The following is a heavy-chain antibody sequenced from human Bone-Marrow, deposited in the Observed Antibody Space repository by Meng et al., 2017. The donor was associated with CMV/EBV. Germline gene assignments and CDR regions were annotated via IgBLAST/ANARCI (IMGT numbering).Heavy chain of an antibody. J-gene: IGHJ6*02. CDR1: GYNFAELP. V-gene: IGHV1-24*01. Sequence: ASVKVSCKVSGYNFAELPINWVRQAPEKGLEWMGGFDPDEGETLYAQKFQGRVTMTEDTSIDTTYMELSSLRSEDTAMYYCARDHYDFWSGYYGYYYYYYGMDVWGQGTTVTVSS. D-gene: IGHD3-3*01. CDR3: ARDHYDFWSGYYGYYYYYYGMDV. CDR2: FDPDEGET.